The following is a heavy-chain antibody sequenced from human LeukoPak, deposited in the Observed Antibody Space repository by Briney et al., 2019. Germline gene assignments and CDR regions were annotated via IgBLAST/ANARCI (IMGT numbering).Heavy chain of an antibody. CDR2: MSPNSGDT. CDR3: ASAASSPWRLDY. CDR1: GYTFTNLD. Sequence: ASVRVSCKTSGYTFTNLDINWLRQAPGQGLEWMGWMSPNSGDTGYAQKFQGRVSMTRDIFKSTAYMELSSLRSEDTAVYYCASAASSPWRLDYWGQGTLVTVSS. D-gene: IGHD2-15*01. V-gene: IGHV1-8*01. J-gene: IGHJ4*02.